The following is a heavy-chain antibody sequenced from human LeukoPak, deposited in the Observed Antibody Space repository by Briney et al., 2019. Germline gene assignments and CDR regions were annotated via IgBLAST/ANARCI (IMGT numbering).Heavy chain of an antibody. D-gene: IGHD3-22*01. CDR3: ARDSNYYDSSGYYWNFDY. V-gene: IGHV1-18*01. CDR1: GYTFTSYG. Sequence: GASVKVSSKASGYTFTSYGISWVRQAPGQGLEWMGWISAYNGNTNYAQKLQGRVTMTTDTSTSTAYMELRSLRSDDTAVYYCARDSNYYDSSGYYWNFDYWGQGTLVTVSS. CDR2: ISAYNGNT. J-gene: IGHJ4*02.